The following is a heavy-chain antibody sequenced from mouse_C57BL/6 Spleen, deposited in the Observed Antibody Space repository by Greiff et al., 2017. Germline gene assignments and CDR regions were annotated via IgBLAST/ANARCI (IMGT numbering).Heavy chain of an antibody. Sequence: VQLQQPGAELVKPGASVKLSCKASGYTFTSSWMHWVKQRPGRGLEWIGRIDPYSGGTKYNEKFKSKATLTVDKPSSTAYMQLSSLTSEDSAVYYCARRAPRSDVYFDVWGTGATVTVSS. CDR1: GYTFTSSW. CDR3: ARRAPRSDVYFDV. D-gene: IGHD3-1*01. J-gene: IGHJ1*03. CDR2: IDPYSGGT. V-gene: IGHV1-72*01.